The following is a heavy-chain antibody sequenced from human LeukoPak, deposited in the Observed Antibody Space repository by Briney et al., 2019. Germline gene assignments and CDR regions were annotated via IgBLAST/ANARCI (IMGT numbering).Heavy chain of an antibody. Sequence: SETLSLTCTVSGGSINSGSDYWSWIRQPAGKGLEWIGRISRSGSTNYNPSLKSRVTISVDTSKNQFSLKLSSVTAADTAVYYCARDYGGNSASHFRNYYYYYMDVWGKGTTVTVSS. V-gene: IGHV4-61*02. CDR3: ARDYGGNSASHFRNYYYYYMDV. J-gene: IGHJ6*03. D-gene: IGHD4-23*01. CDR1: GGSINSGSDY. CDR2: ISRSGST.